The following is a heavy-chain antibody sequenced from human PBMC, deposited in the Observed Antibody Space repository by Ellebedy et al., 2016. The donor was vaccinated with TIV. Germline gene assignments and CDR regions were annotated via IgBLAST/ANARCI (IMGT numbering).Heavy chain of an antibody. CDR3: ARYYYDSSGYYQDDY. V-gene: IGHV1-2*02. Sequence: ASVKVSCKTSGYTFTGYYMHWARQAPGQGLEWMGWINPNSGGTNYAQKFQGRVTMTRDTSISTAYLELSRLRSDDTAVYYCARYYYDSSGYYQDDYWGQGTLVTVSS. CDR2: INPNSGGT. CDR1: GYTFTGYY. D-gene: IGHD3-22*01. J-gene: IGHJ4*02.